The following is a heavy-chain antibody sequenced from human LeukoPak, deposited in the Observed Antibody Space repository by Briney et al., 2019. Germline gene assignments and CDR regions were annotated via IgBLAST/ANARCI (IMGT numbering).Heavy chain of an antibody. J-gene: IGHJ4*02. CDR3: ARDWGSGSGTIFDY. D-gene: IGHD3-16*01. Sequence: GVSLRLSCAASGFTFSSYWMTWVRQGPGKGLEWVANIKQDGSEKYYVDSVKGRFTISRDNAKNSLYLQMNSLRAEDTAVYYCARDWGSGSGTIFDYRGQGTQVTVSS. CDR2: IKQDGSEK. V-gene: IGHV3-7*01. CDR1: GFTFSSYW.